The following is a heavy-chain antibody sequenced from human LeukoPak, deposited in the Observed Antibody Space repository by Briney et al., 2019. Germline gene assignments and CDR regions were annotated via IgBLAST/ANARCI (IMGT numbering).Heavy chain of an antibody. CDR1: GFTFSSYS. CDR3: ARGFRVNPPFDY. V-gene: IGHV3-21*01. D-gene: IGHD3-22*01. CDR2: ISSSSYI. J-gene: IGHJ4*02. Sequence: GGSLRLSCAASGFTFSSYSMNWVRQAPGKGLEWVSSISSSSYIYYADSVKGRFTISRDNAKNSLYLQMNSLRAEDTAVYYCARGFRVNPPFDYWGQGTLVTVSS.